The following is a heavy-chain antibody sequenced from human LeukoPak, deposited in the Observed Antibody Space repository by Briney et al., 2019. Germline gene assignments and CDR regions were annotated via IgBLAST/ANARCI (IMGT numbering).Heavy chain of an antibody. CDR3: ARLGTTSHSYYYYDMDV. D-gene: IGHD2/OR15-2a*01. V-gene: IGHV4-34*01. J-gene: IGHJ6*02. CDR1: GGSFSGY. Sequence: PSETLSLTCSVYGGSFSGYWSWIRQPPGKGLAWLGEINHSGTTNYNPSLKSRVTLSVDTSKKQFSLNLTSVTAADAAVYYCARLGTTSHSYYYYDMDVWGQGTTVTVSS. CDR2: INHSGTT.